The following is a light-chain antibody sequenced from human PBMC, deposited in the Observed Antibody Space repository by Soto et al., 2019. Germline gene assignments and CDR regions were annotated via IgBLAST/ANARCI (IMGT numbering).Light chain of an antibody. J-gene: IGLJ1*01. V-gene: IGLV1-51*01. Sequence: QSVLTQPPSVSAAPGQKVTISCSGTNSNIGTNYVSWYQHLPGTAPTLLIYDNYMRPSGIPDRFSGSKSGTSATLGISGLQAGDEADYYCGTWDSSLSVLVFGTGTKLTVL. CDR1: NSNIGTNY. CDR2: DNY. CDR3: GTWDSSLSVLV.